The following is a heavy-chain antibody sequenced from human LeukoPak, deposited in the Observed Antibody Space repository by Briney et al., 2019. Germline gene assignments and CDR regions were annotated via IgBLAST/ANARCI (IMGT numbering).Heavy chain of an antibody. CDR2: ISGRGDKT. J-gene: IGHJ4*02. CDR3: AKGNIAELPAAPYY. V-gene: IGHV3-23*01. D-gene: IGHD2-2*01. CDR1: GFTFSTYG. Sequence: GGSLRLSCAASGFTFSTYGMSWVRQAPGKGLEWVSLISGRGDKTYYADSVRGRFTISRDTSKNTLYLQMNSLRAEDTAVYHCAKGNIAELPAAPYYWGQGTLVTVSS.